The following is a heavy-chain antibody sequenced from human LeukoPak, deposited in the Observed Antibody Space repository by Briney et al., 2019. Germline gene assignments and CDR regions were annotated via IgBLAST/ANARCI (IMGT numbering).Heavy chain of an antibody. CDR2: INHSGST. Sequence: PSETLSLTCAVYGGFFSGYYWSWIRQPPGKGLEWIGEINHSGSTNYNPSLKSRVTISVDTSKNQFSLKLSSVTAADTAIYYCARHSSGWYLDYWGQGILVTVSS. V-gene: IGHV4-34*01. D-gene: IGHD6-19*01. CDR3: ARHSSGWYLDY. J-gene: IGHJ4*02. CDR1: GGFFSGYY.